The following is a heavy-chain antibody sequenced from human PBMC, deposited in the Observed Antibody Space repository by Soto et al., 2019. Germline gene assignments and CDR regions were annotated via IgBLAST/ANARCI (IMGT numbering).Heavy chain of an antibody. CDR2: ISSSSGYT. J-gene: IGHJ4*02. CDR3: AKEYGRLDY. V-gene: IGHV3-21*01. Sequence: PGGSLRPSCAASGFTFSSYSMNWVRQAPVKGLEWVSSISSSSGYTNYADSVKGRFTISRDNAKNSLYLQMNSLRAEETAVYYCAKEYGRLDYWGQGTLVTVSS. CDR1: GFTFSSYS. D-gene: IGHD4-17*01.